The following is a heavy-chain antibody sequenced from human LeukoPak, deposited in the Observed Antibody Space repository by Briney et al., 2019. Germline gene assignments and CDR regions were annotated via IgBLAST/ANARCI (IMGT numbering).Heavy chain of an antibody. CDR1: GGPISSSSYY. CDR2: IYYSGST. Sequence: SETLSLTCTVSGGPISSSSYYWGWIRQPPGKGLEWIGSIYYSGSTYYNPSLKSRVTISVDTSKNQFSLKLSSVTAADTAVYYCARPKGIAAAGTYFDYWGQGTLVTVSS. D-gene: IGHD6-13*01. CDR3: ARPKGIAAAGTYFDY. V-gene: IGHV4-39*01. J-gene: IGHJ4*02.